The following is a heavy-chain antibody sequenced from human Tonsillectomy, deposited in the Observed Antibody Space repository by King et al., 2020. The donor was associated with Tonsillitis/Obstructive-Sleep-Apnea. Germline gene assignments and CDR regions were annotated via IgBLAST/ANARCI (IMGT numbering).Heavy chain of an antibody. CDR1: GGSVSSGSYY. CDR3: AAQTLDFWSGNYYFDS. CDR2: IYYSGST. D-gene: IGHD3-3*01. J-gene: IGHJ4*02. Sequence: VPLQESGPGLVKPSETLSLTCTVSGGSVSSGSYYWRWIRQPPGKGLEWIGYIYYSGSTNYNPPLKSRVTISVDTSKNQFSLKLNSVTAADTAVYYCAAQTLDFWSGNYYFDSWGQGTLVTVSS. V-gene: IGHV4-61*01.